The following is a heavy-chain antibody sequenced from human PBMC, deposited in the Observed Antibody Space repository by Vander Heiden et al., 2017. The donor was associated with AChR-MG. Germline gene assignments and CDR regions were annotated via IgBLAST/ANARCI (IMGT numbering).Heavy chain of an antibody. V-gene: IGHV4-34*01. Sequence: QVQLKQWGPGLLKPSETLSLTCEVYGESSRGFYWSWFRQPPGKGLEWIGEIYHSGSTHYNPSLESRVTISADTSKKQFYLRLTSMTAADTGIYYCARASRGQLWGPDNWGQGTQVTVSS. CDR2: IYHSGST. CDR1: GESSRGFY. D-gene: IGHD1-1*01. J-gene: IGHJ4*02. CDR3: ARASRGQLWGPDN.